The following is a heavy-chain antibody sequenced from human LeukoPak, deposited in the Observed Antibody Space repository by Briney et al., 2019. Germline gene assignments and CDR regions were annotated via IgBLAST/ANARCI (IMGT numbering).Heavy chain of an antibody. CDR3: SRGDIAARPGTDSSYYYYYMDV. CDR1: GFTFSSYW. CDR2: IKQDGSEK. J-gene: IGHJ6*03. Sequence: PGGSLRLSCAASGFTFSSYWMSWVRQAPGKGLEWVANIKQDGSEKYYVDSVKGRFTISRDNAKNSLYLQMNSLRAEDTAVYYCSRGDIAARPGTDSSYYYYYMDVWGKGTTVTVSS. V-gene: IGHV3-7*01. D-gene: IGHD6-6*01.